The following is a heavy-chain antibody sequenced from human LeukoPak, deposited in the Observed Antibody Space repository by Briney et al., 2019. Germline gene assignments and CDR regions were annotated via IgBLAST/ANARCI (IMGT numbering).Heavy chain of an antibody. J-gene: IGHJ4*02. CDR2: ISGSGANT. D-gene: IGHD3-22*01. V-gene: IGHV3-23*01. Sequence: GGSLRLSCAASGFTFSSYAMSWVRQAPGKGLEWVSTISGSGANTYYSDSVKGRFTISRDNSRTTLFLQMSSLRAEDTAVYYCAKISYDSGGYYSSLDYWGQGTLVTVSS. CDR1: GFTFSSYA. CDR3: AKISYDSGGYYSSLDY.